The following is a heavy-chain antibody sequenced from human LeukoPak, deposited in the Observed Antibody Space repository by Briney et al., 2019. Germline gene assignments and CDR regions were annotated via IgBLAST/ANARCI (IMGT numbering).Heavy chain of an antibody. Sequence: SETLSLTCAVYGGSFSGYYWSWIRQPPGKGLEWIGEINHSGSTNYNPSLKSRVTISVDTSKNQFSLKPSFVTAADTAVYYCARARSEVTLDYWGQGTLVTVSS. CDR1: GGSFSGYY. D-gene: IGHD5-18*01. V-gene: IGHV4-34*01. CDR2: INHSGST. J-gene: IGHJ4*02. CDR3: ARARSEVTLDY.